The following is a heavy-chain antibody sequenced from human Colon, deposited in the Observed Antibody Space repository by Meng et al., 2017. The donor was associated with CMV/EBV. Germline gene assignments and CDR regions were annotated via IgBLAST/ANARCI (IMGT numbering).Heavy chain of an antibody. J-gene: IGHJ4*02. CDR1: GYTTTGCG. CDR2: ISGSTGYT. CDR3: ARGRPNWSGVLDY. D-gene: IGHD1-1*01. Sequence: GDSGFGVCRSSGYTTTGCGSDRVRPAPGQGLEWKGWISGSTGYTNCAQKYQGRVTMTTDTPTSTAYLALTSLTSNDTSVYYCARGRPNWSGVLDYWGQGTLVTVSS. V-gene: IGHV1-18*01.